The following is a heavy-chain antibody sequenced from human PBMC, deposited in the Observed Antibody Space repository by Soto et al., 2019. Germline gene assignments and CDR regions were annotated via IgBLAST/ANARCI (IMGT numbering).Heavy chain of an antibody. V-gene: IGHV1-18*01. CDR2: ISAYNGNT. J-gene: IGHJ4*02. CDR3: ARDLTGTPVY. CDR1: GYTFASYG. D-gene: IGHD3-9*01. Sequence: ASVKVSCKASGYTFASYGISWVRQAPGQGLEWMGWISAYNGNTNYVQKLQGRVTMTTDTSTGTAYMELRSLRSDDTAVYYCARDLTGTPVYWGQRTLVTVSS.